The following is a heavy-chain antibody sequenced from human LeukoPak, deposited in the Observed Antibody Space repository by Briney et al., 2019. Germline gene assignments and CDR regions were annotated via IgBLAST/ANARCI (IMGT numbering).Heavy chain of an antibody. D-gene: IGHD6-13*01. V-gene: IGHV3-53*01. CDR1: GFTVSSNY. CDR3: ATQQQLGAFDI. J-gene: IGHJ3*02. Sequence: PGGSLRLSCAASGFTVSSNYMSWVRQAPGKGLEWVSVIYSGGSTYYADSVKGRFTIPRDNSKNTLYLQMNSLRAEDTAVYYCATQQQLGAFDIWGQGTMVTVSS. CDR2: IYSGGST.